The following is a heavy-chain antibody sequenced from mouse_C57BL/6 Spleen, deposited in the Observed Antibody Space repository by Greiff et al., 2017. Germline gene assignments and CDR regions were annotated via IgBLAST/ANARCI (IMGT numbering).Heavy chain of an antibody. Sequence: EVQGVESGGGLVKPGGSLKLSCAASGFTFSSYAMSWVRQTPEKRLEWVATISDGGSYTYYPDNVKGRFTISRDNAKNNLYLQMGHLKSEDTAMYYCARDMVTTALDYWGQGTTLTVSS. J-gene: IGHJ2*01. CDR3: ARDMVTTALDY. CDR2: ISDGGSYT. V-gene: IGHV5-4*01. CDR1: GFTFSSYA. D-gene: IGHD2-2*01.